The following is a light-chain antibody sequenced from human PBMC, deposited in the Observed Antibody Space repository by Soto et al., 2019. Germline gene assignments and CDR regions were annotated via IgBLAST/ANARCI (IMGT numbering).Light chain of an antibody. CDR3: QHYNSYSEA. CDR1: QTISSW. J-gene: IGKJ1*01. Sequence: DIQMTQSPSTLSGSVGDRVTITCRASQTISSWLAWYQQKPGKAPKLLIYKASTLKSGVPSRFSGSGSGTEFTLTISSLQPADFATYYCQHYNSYSEAFGQRTKVDIK. CDR2: KAS. V-gene: IGKV1-5*03.